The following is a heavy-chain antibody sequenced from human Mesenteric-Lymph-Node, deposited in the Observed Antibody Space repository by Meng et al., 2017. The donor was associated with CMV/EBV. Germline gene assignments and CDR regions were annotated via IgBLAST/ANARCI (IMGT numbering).Heavy chain of an antibody. V-gene: IGHV1-2*02. CDR2: INPNSGGT. D-gene: IGHD2-2*01. Sequence: ASVKVSCKASGYTFTDYYMHWVRQAPGQGLEWMGWINPNSGGTNYAQKFQGRVTMTRDTSISTAYMEVSRLRSDDTAVYYCARGSIVVVPAALEENGMDVWGQGTTVTVSS. J-gene: IGHJ6*02. CDR1: GYTFTDYY. CDR3: ARGSIVVVPAALEENGMDV.